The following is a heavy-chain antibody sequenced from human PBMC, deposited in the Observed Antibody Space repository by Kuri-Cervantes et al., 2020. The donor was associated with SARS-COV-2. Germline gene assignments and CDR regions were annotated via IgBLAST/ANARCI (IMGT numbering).Heavy chain of an antibody. CDR2: INHSGST. CDR3: ARVDWGSGHFDY. Sequence: SETLSLTCAVYGGSFSGYYWSWIRQPPGKGLEWIGEINHSGSTNYNPSLKSRVTISVDTSKNQFSLRPSSVTAADTAVYYCARVDWGSGHFDYWGQGILVTVSS. CDR1: GGSFSGYY. V-gene: IGHV4-34*01. J-gene: IGHJ4*02. D-gene: IGHD3/OR15-3a*01.